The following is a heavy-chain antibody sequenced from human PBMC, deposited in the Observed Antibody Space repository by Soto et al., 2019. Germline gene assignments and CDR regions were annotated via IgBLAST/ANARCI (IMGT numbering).Heavy chain of an antibody. Sequence: SETLSLTCTVSGGSISSSDYYWGWIRQPPGKGLEWIGSIYYSGNTYYSPSLKSRVTISVDTSKNQFSLKLSSVTAADTAVYYCARVELELNQQYWGQGTLVTVSS. D-gene: IGHD3-10*01. CDR1: GGSISSSDYY. CDR2: IYYSGNT. J-gene: IGHJ4*02. CDR3: ARVELELNQQY. V-gene: IGHV4-39*01.